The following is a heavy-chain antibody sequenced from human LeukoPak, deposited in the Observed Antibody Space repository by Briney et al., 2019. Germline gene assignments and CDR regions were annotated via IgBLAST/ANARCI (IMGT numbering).Heavy chain of an antibody. CDR3: AREPYGSGSPDV. D-gene: IGHD3-10*01. V-gene: IGHV1-69*01. CDR1: GGTFSSYA. CDR2: IIPIFGIA. J-gene: IGHJ6*04. Sequence: ASVKVSCKASGGTFSSYAISWVRQAPGQGLEWMGGIIPIFGIANYAQKFQGRVTITADESTSTAYMELSSLRSEDTAVYYCAREPYGSGSPDVWGKGTTVTVSS.